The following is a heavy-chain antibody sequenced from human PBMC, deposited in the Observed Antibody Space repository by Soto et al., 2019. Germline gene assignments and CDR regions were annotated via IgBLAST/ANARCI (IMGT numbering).Heavy chain of an antibody. J-gene: IGHJ2*01. CDR1: DFTFGTAW. Sequence: EVQLVESGGGLVKPGGSLRISCAASDFTFGTAWMNWVRQAPGKGLEWVGRLKRVSDGETTDYAAPVKDRFPISRDDSKTPLSLQITGLQPEDTAGYYCATDRYGATVSCRYFDLWRRGTLVTVAS. CDR3: ATDRYGATVSCRYFDL. V-gene: IGHV3-15*07. CDR2: LKRVSDGETT. D-gene: IGHD5-18*01.